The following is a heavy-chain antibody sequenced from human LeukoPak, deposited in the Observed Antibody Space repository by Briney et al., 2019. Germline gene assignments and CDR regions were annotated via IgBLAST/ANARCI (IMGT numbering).Heavy chain of an antibody. CDR1: GYTFTSYD. CDR3: AREGSCYYDGSGYDWNAFDI. CDR2: MNPNSGNT. Sequence: ASVKVSCKASGYTFTSYDINWVRQATGQGLEWMGWMNPNSGNTGYAQKFQGRVTMTRNTSISTAYMELSSLRSEDTAVYYCAREGSCYYDGSGYDWNAFDIWGQGTMVTVSS. J-gene: IGHJ3*02. V-gene: IGHV1-8*01. D-gene: IGHD3-22*01.